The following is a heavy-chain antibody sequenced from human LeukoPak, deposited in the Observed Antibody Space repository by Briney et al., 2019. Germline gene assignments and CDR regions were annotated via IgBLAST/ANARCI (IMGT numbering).Heavy chain of an antibody. J-gene: IGHJ3*01. CDR2: ISYDGGNE. CDR1: GFTFNGHA. D-gene: IGHD3-3*01. V-gene: IGHV3-30*04. Sequence: GGSLRLSCAASGFTFNGHATHWVRQAPGKGLEWLALISYDGGNEYYADSVKGRITISRDNSKNTLYLQFHSLKPEDTALYHCARESVRSAWVDAFDLWGLGTMVMVSS. CDR3: ARESVRSAWVDAFDL.